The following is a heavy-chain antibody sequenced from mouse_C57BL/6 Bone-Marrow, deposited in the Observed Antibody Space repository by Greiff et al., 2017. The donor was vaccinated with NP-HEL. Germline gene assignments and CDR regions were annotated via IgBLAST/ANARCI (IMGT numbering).Heavy chain of an antibody. Sequence: QVQLQQPGAELVKPGASVKLSCKASGYTFTSYWMQWVKQRPGQGLEWIGEIDPSDSYTNYNQKFKGKATLTVDTSSSTAYMQLSSLTSEDSAVYYCAREGDSSGSAWFAYWGQGTLVTVSA. CDR3: AREGDSSGSAWFAY. V-gene: IGHV1-50*01. CDR1: GYTFTSYW. J-gene: IGHJ3*01. D-gene: IGHD3-2*02. CDR2: IDPSDSYT.